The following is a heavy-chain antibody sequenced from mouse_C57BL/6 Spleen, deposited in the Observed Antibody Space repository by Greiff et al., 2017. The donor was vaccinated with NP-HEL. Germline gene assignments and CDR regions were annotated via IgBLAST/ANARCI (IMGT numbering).Heavy chain of an antibody. D-gene: IGHD1-1*01. V-gene: IGHV14-3*01. CDR2: IDPANGNT. J-gene: IGHJ4*01. CDR1: GFNIKNTY. Sequence: EVMLVESVAELVRPGASVKLSCTASGFNIKNTYMHWVKQRPEQGLEWIGRIDPANGNTKYAPKFQGKATITADTSSNTAYLQLSSLTSEDTAIYYCARSYYYGSRGAMDYWGQGTSVTVSS. CDR3: ARSYYYGSRGAMDY.